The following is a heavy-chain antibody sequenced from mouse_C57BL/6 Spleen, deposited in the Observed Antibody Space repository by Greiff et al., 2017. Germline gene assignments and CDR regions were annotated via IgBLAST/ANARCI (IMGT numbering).Heavy chain of an antibody. V-gene: IGHV1-80*01. Sequence: QVQLQQSGAELVKPGASVQISCKASGYAFSSYWMHWVKQRPGQGLEWIGQIYPGDGDTNYNGKFKGKATLTADKSSSTASMQLSSLTSEDSAVYFCASYYGSSSWFAYWGQGTLVTVSA. CDR3: ASYYGSSSWFAY. CDR2: IYPGDGDT. D-gene: IGHD1-1*01. J-gene: IGHJ3*01. CDR1: GYAFSSYW.